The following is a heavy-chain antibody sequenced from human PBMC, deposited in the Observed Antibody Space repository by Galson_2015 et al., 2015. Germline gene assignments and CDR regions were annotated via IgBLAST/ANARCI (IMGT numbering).Heavy chain of an antibody. D-gene: IGHD3-3*01. Sequence: SLRLSCAASEFTFSSYYMSWVRQAPGKGLEWVSSISSTTTYIYYADSVKGRFTISRDNAKNSLYLQMNSLGAEDTAVYYCVRQILDYDFWGGYYPTNFDYWGQGTLVTVSS. CDR1: EFTFSSYY. CDR3: VRQILDYDFWGGYYPTNFDY. CDR2: ISSTTTYI. V-gene: IGHV3-21*01. J-gene: IGHJ4*02.